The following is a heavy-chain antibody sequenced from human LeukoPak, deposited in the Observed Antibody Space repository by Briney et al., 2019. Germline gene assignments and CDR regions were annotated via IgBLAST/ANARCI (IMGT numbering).Heavy chain of an antibody. D-gene: IGHD3/OR15-3a*01. J-gene: IGHJ4*02. CDR2: IYNSGST. Sequence: SETLSLTCTVSGGSISSYYWSWIRQPPGKGLEWIGFIYNSGSTNYNPSLKSRITISVDTSKNQFSLKLTSVTAADTAVYYCARQTGSGLFILPGGQGTLVTVSS. V-gene: IGHV4-59*08. CDR3: ARQTGSGLFILP. CDR1: GGSISSYY.